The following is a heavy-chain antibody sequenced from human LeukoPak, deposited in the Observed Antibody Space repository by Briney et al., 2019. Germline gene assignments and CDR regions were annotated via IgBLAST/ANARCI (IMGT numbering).Heavy chain of an antibody. CDR2: IIPIFGTA. CDR3: ARVHYYDSSGYYWLLGFDY. V-gene: IGHV1-69*05. Sequence: EASVKVSCKASGGTFSSYAISWVRQAPGQGLEWMGGIIPIFGTANYAQKFQGRVTITTDESTSTAYMELSSLRSEDMAVYYCARVHYYDSSGYYWLLGFDYWGQGTLVTVSS. D-gene: IGHD3-22*01. J-gene: IGHJ4*02. CDR1: GGTFSSYA.